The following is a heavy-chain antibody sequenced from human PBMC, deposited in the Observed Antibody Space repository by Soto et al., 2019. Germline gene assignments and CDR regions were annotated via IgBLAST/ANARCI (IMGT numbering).Heavy chain of an antibody. D-gene: IGHD2-2*01. CDR1: GDSFNSYA. CDR3: ARVGYCNTTNCLFYYYHYGMDV. V-gene: IGHV1-69*01. CDR2: IIPIFHTA. Sequence: QVQLVQSGAEVKKPGSSVKVSCKASGDSFNSYAISWVRQAPGQGLEWMGGIIPIFHTANHAQKFLARVTMTADESASTAYMELSGLRSEDTAVYYCARVGYCNTTNCLFYYYHYGMDVWGQGTTVTVS. J-gene: IGHJ6*02.